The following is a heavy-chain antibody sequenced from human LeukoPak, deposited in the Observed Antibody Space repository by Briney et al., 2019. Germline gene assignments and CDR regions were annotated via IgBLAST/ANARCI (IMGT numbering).Heavy chain of an antibody. CDR2: ISAYNGNT. J-gene: IGHJ4*02. V-gene: IGHV1-18*01. D-gene: IGHD3-10*01. CDR1: GYTFSSYG. CDR3: ARDMVRGVIIWDY. Sequence: GASVKVSCKASGYTFSSYGISWVRQAPGQGLEWMGWISAYNGNTNYAQKLQGRVTMTTDTSTSTAYTELRSLRSDDTAVYYCARDMVRGVIIWDYWGQGTLVTVSS.